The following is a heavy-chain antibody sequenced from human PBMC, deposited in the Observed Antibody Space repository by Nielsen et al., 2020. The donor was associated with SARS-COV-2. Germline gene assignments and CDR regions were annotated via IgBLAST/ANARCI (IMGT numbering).Heavy chain of an antibody. CDR2: INAGNGNT. J-gene: IGHJ4*02. D-gene: IGHD6-13*01. V-gene: IGHV1-3*01. CDR1: GYTFTSYA. CDR3: ATERSIAAAGTLDY. Sequence: ASVKVSCKASGYTFTSYAMYWVRQAPGQRLEWMGWINAGNGNTKYSQKFQGRVTITRDISASSAYMELSSLRSEDTAVYYCATERSIAAAGTLDYWGQGTLVTVSS.